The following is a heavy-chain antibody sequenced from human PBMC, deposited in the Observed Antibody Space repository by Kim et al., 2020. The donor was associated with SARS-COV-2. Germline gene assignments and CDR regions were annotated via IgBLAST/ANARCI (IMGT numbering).Heavy chain of an antibody. CDR1: GFTFSSYW. J-gene: IGHJ3*02. D-gene: IGHD6-13*01. CDR2: VKQDGSEK. Sequence: GGSLRLSCAASGFTFSSYWMSWVRQAPGKGLEWVGNVKQDGSEKNYVDSVKGRLTISRDNAKNSLYLQMNSLRAEDTAVYYCARGGYSRACFDIWGQGTMVTVSS. CDR3: ARGGYSRACFDI. V-gene: IGHV3-7*01.